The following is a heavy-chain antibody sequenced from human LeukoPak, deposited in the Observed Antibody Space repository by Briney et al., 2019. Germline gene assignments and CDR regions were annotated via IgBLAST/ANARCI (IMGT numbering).Heavy chain of an antibody. CDR2: ISGSGGST. J-gene: IGHJ4*02. Sequence: GGSLRLSCAASGFTFSSYAMSWVRQAPGKGLEWVSAISGSGGSTYYADSVKGRFTISRENSKNTLYLQMNSLRAEDTAVYYCAKDNWNYVDYFDYWGQGTLVTVSS. CDR1: GFTFSSYA. D-gene: IGHD1-7*01. CDR3: AKDNWNYVDYFDY. V-gene: IGHV3-23*01.